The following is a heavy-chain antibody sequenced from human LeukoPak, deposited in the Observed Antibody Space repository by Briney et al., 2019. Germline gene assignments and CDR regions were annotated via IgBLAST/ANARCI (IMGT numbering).Heavy chain of an antibody. CDR3: ARGRVVVVAATNWFDP. D-gene: IGHD2-15*01. Sequence: VASVKVSCKASGYTFTSYYMHWVRQAPGQGLEWMGIINPSGGSTSYAQKFQGRVTMTRDTSTSTAYMELSSLRSEDTAVYYCARGRVVVVAATNWFDPWGQGTPVTVSS. CDR1: GYTFTSYY. V-gene: IGHV1-46*01. CDR2: INPSGGST. J-gene: IGHJ5*02.